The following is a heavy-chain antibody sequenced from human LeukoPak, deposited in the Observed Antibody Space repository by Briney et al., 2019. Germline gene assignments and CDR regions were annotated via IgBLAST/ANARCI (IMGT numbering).Heavy chain of an antibody. Sequence: ASVKVSCKASGYTFTNYGISWVRQAPGQGPEWMGWISAYNGNTNYAHKLQGRVTMTTDTSTSTTYMEPRSLRSDDTAVYYCAREGAMVRGVEPGPPLDYWGQGTLVTVSS. CDR2: ISAYNGNT. CDR3: AREGAMVRGVEPGPPLDY. CDR1: GYTFTNYG. D-gene: IGHD3-10*01. J-gene: IGHJ4*02. V-gene: IGHV1-18*01.